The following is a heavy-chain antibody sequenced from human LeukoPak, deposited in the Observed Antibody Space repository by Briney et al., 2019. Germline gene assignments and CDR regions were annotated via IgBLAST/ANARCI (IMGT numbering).Heavy chain of an antibody. CDR1: GYTFTSYG. V-gene: IGHV1-18*01. CDR2: ISAYNGNT. Sequence: RASVKVSCKASGYTFTSYGISWVRQAPGQGLEWMGWISAYNGNTNYAQKLQGRVTMTTDTSTSTAYMELRSLRSDDTAVYYCARDRPYSGAAHFVPWGQGTLVTVSS. CDR3: ARDRPYSGAAHFVP. J-gene: IGHJ5*02. D-gene: IGHD4-11*01.